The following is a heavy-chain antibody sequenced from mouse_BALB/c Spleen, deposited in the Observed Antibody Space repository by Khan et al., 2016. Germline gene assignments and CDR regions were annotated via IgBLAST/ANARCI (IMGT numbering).Heavy chain of an antibody. CDR3: RRPAMDY. CDR1: GYTFTDYE. V-gene: IGHV1-15*01. J-gene: IGHJ4*01. Sequence: QVQLQQSGAELVRPGDSVKLSCKALGYTFTDYEMHWVKQTPVHGMEWIGAIHPESGGTAYNQTFKGRATLTADKSSSQAYMQLSSLTTEDPATYCCRRPAMDYWGQGTSVTVSS. CDR2: IHPESGGT.